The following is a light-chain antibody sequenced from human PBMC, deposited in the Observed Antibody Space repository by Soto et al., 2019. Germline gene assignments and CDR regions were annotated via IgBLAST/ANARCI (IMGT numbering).Light chain of an antibody. V-gene: IGLV2-23*01. J-gene: IGLJ1*01. CDR3: CSYAGSNYYV. Sequence: HSVLTQPASVSGSPGQSITISCTGTSNDVGSYNLVSWYQHHPGKAPKLMIFEGSKRPSGVSNRFSGSKSGNTASLTISGLQAEDEADFYCCSYAGSNYYVFGTGTKLTVL. CDR2: EGS. CDR1: SNDVGSYNL.